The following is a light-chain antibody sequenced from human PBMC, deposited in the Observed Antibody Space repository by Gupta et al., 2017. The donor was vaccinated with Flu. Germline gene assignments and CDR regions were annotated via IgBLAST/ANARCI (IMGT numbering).Light chain of an antibody. Sequence: PSTVSASVGDMVSITLRSSYGIGSWLAWYQQKPGKAPKFLIHAASTLESGVPSRFSGSGYGTEFTLTISRLQPEDFATFFCRQSNSLPLTFGGGTKVEMK. J-gene: IGKJ4*01. CDR2: AAS. V-gene: IGKV1-12*01. CDR1: YGIGSW. CDR3: RQSNSLPLT.